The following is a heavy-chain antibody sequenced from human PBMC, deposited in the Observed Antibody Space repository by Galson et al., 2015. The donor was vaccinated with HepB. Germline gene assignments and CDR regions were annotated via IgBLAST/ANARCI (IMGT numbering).Heavy chain of an antibody. D-gene: IGHD3-10*01. Sequence: SVKVSCKASGGTFSSYTISWVRQAPGQGLEWMGRIIPILGIANYAQKFQGRVTITADKSTSTAYMELSSLRSEDTAVYYCASEVTMVRGVRSYGMDVWGQGTTVTVSS. V-gene: IGHV1-69*02. CDR1: GGTFSSYT. CDR3: ASEVTMVRGVRSYGMDV. CDR2: IIPILGIA. J-gene: IGHJ6*02.